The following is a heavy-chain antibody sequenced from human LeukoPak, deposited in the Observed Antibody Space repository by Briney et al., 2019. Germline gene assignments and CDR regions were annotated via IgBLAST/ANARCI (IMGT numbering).Heavy chain of an antibody. CDR3: AKDSPVSLYYYDGSGYYSN. V-gene: IGHV3-23*01. J-gene: IGHJ4*02. D-gene: IGHD3-22*01. Sequence: GGSLRLSCAASGFTFSSYAMSWVRQAPGKGLEWVSAISGSGGSTYYADSVKGRFTISRDNSKNTLYLQMNSLRAEDTAVYYCAKDSPVSLYYYDGSGYYSNWGQGTLVTVSS. CDR2: ISGSGGST. CDR1: GFTFSSYA.